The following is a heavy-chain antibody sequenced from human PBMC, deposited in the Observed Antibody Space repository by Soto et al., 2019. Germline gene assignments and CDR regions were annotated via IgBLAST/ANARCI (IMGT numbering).Heavy chain of an antibody. J-gene: IGHJ4*02. Sequence: LSLTCTVSGGSISSSSYYWGWIRQPPGKGLEWIGSIYYSGSTYYNPSLKSRVTISVDTSKNQSSLKLSSVTAADTAVYYCARYYDFWSGYFAAVIDYWGQGTLVTVSS. V-gene: IGHV4-39*01. D-gene: IGHD3-3*01. CDR1: GGSISSSSYY. CDR2: IYYSGST. CDR3: ARYYDFWSGYFAAVIDY.